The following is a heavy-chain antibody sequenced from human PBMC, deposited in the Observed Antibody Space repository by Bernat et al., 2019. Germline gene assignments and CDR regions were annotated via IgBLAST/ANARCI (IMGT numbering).Heavy chain of an antibody. CDR1: GYTFTSYY. CDR2: INPSGGST. Sequence: QVQLVQSGAEVKKPGASVKVSCKASGYTFTSYYMHWVRQAPGQGLEWMGIINPSGGSTSYAQMFQGRVTMTRDTSTSTVYMELSSLRSEDTAVYYCARVGVITGTTGGWFDPWGQGTLVTVSS. J-gene: IGHJ5*02. V-gene: IGHV1-46*01. CDR3: ARVGVITGTTGGWFDP. D-gene: IGHD1-7*01.